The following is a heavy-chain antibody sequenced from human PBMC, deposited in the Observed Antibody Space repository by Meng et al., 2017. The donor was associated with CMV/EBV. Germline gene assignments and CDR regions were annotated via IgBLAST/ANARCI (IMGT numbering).Heavy chain of an antibody. D-gene: IGHD3-3*01. CDR2: IIPILGIA. J-gene: IGHJ6*02. CDR3: ASGGDITFGVVIMSHYYYCGMDV. CDR1: GGTFSSYT. V-gene: IGHV1-69*02. Sequence: SSVKVSCKASGGTFSSYTISWVRQAPGHGLEWMGRIIPILGIANYAQKFQGRVTITADKSTSTAYMELSSLRSEDTAVYYCASGGDITFGVVIMSHYYYCGMDVWGQGTTVTVSS.